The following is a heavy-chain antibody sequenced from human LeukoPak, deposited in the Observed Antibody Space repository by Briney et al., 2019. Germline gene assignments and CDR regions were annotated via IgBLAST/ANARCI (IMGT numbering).Heavy chain of an antibody. CDR2: VYYSGST. D-gene: IGHD3-16*01. V-gene: IGHV4-59*12. J-gene: IGHJ4*02. Sequence: SETLSLTCAVYGGSFSGYYWSWIRQPPGKGLEWIGYVYYSGSTYYNPSLKSRVTISVDTSKNQFSLKLSSVTAADTAVYYCARADYVWGSYSRWGQGTLVTVSS. CDR3: ARADYVWGSYSR. CDR1: GGSFSGYY.